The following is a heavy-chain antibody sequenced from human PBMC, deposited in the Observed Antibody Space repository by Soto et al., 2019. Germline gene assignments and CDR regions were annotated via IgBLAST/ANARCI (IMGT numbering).Heavy chain of an antibody. D-gene: IGHD3-10*01. Sequence: QVQLQESGPGLVKPSETLSLTCTVSGGSISSYYWSWIRQPPGKGLEWIGYIYYSGSTNYNPSHKSRVTISVDTSKNLFSLKLSSVTAADTAVYYCARGDPLLWFGEKVYYGMDVWGQGTTVTVSS. V-gene: IGHV4-59*01. CDR2: IYYSGST. J-gene: IGHJ6*02. CDR3: ARGDPLLWFGEKVYYGMDV. CDR1: GGSISSYY.